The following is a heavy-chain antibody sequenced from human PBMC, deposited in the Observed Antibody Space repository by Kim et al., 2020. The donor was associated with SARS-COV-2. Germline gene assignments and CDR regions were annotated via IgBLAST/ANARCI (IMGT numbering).Heavy chain of an antibody. V-gene: IGHV1-69*13. D-gene: IGHD6-13*01. Sequence: SVKVSCKASGGTFSSYAISWVRQAPGQGLEWMGGIIPIFGTANYAQKFQGRVTITADESTSTAYMELSSLRSEDTAVYYCARDAEGDSAGAAAATAWFDPWGQGTLVTVSS. CDR3: ARDAEGDSAGAAAATAWFDP. J-gene: IGHJ5*02. CDR1: GGTFSSYA. CDR2: IIPIFGTA.